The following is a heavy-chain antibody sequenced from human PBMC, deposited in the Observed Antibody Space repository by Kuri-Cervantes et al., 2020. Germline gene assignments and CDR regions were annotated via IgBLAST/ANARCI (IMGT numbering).Heavy chain of an antibody. Sequence: ASVKVSCKASGYTFTSYGISWVRQAPGQGLEWMGWISAYNGNTNYAQKLQGRVTMTRDTSTRTVYMELSSLRSEDTAVYYCARSLTGYYIDYYYGMDVWGQGTTVTVSS. CDR3: ARSLTGYYIDYYYGMDV. CDR1: GYTFTSYG. J-gene: IGHJ6*02. D-gene: IGHD3-9*01. CDR2: ISAYNGNT. V-gene: IGHV1-18*01.